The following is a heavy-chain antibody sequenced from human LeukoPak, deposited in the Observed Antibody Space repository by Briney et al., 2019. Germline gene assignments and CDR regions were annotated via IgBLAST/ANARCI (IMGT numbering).Heavy chain of an antibody. V-gene: IGHV1-2*02. CDR3: AKIVDGSGWSPFEY. Sequence: ASVKVSCKASGYSFTVYYIHWVRQVPGQGFEWMGWLNPSTGGTKYAQKFQDRVTMTRDTSISTAYMDLNSLRSDDTAVYYCAKIVDGSGWSPFEYWGQGTLVTVSS. CDR1: GYSFTVYY. J-gene: IGHJ4*02. D-gene: IGHD6-19*01. CDR2: LNPSTGGT.